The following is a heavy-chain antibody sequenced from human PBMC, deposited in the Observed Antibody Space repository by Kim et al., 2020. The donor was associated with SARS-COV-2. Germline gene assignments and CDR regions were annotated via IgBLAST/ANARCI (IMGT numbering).Heavy chain of an antibody. V-gene: IGHV1-3*04. CDR3: ARASRPRSYSSNWYYFDF. D-gene: IGHD6-13*01. Sequence: ASVKVSCKASRYTLSDYFMHWVRQAPGQRLAWMGWINTDNGETKYSQKFQGRVTITRDTSANTAYMELSSLRSEDTAVYYCARASRPRSYSSNWYYFDFW. CDR2: INTDNGET. J-gene: IGHJ4*01. CDR1: RYTLSDYF.